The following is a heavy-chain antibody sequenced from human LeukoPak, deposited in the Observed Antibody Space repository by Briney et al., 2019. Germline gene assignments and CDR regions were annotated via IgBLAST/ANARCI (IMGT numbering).Heavy chain of an antibody. Sequence: GGSLRLSCVDSGLSFNTYAMHWVRQAPGKGLEWVAAISYDGSYTYYRDSVRGRFTISRDNSKNTMYLQMNSLRAEDTAMYYSARALDVWGKGATVTVSS. CDR2: ISYDGSYT. V-gene: IGHV3-30*04. CDR3: ARALDV. CDR1: GLSFNTYA. J-gene: IGHJ6*04.